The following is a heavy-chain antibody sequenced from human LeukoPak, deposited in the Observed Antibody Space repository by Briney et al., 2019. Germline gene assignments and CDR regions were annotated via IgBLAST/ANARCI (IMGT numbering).Heavy chain of an antibody. J-gene: IGHJ4*02. CDR2: IYYSGTT. CDR1: GGSVSSSGYY. V-gene: IGHV4-39*01. CDR3: AKMGSANFDY. D-gene: IGHD1-26*01. Sequence: PSETLSLTCTVSGGSVSSSGYYWGWIRQPPGKGLEWIGSIYYSGTTHYNPSLKSRVTISVDTSKNQFSLKLTSVTAADTAVYYCAKMGSANFDYWGQGTLVTVSS.